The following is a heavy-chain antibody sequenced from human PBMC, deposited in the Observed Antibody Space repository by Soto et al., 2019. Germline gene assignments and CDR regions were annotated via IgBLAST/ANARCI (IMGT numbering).Heavy chain of an antibody. CDR3: ARHDCISSSCYYYYYYGMDV. J-gene: IGHJ6*02. CDR1: GGTFSSYA. D-gene: IGHD2-2*01. Sequence: SVKVSCKASGGTFSSYAISWVRLAPGQGHEWMGGIIPIFDTANYAQKFQGRVTITADESTSTAYMELSSLRSEDTAVYYCARHDCISSSCYYYYYYGMDVWGQGTTVTVSS. V-gene: IGHV1-69*13. CDR2: IIPIFDTA.